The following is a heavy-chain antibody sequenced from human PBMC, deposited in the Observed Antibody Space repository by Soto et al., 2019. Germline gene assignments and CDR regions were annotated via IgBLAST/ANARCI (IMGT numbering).Heavy chain of an antibody. V-gene: IGHV4-39*01. Sequence: SETLSLTCTVSGGSISSSSYYWGGIRQPPGKGLEWIGSIYYSGSTYYNPSLKSRVTISVDTSKNHFSLKLSSVTAADTAVYYCASQKDRYSGYRPPYYFDYWGQGTLVTVSS. D-gene: IGHD5-12*01. J-gene: IGHJ4*02. CDR1: GGSISSSSYY. CDR3: ASQKDRYSGYRPPYYFDY. CDR2: IYYSGST.